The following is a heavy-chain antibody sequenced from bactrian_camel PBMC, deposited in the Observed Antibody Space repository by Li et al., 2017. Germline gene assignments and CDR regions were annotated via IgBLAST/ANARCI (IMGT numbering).Heavy chain of an antibody. J-gene: IGHJ4*01. Sequence: DVQLVESGGGSVQAGGSLRLSCASSRYTYSSYCMGWFRQAPGKEREAVAVIYAAGGTTAYADSAKGRFTISQDNAKSTVYLQMNSLKPEDTAMYYCAAPRLKQRCGNWGAYNHWGQGTQVTVS. CDR2: IYAAGGTT. V-gene: IGHV3S40*01. CDR1: RYTYSSYC. D-gene: IGHD7*01. CDR3: AAPRLKQRCGNWGAYNH.